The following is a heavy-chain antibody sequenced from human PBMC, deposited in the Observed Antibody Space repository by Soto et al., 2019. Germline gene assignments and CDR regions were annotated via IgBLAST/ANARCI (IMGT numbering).Heavy chain of an antibody. CDR2: FDPEDGET. D-gene: IGHD2-15*01. CDR3: ATDVNLGYCSGGSCYTFDY. Sequence: ASVKVSCKVSGYTLTELSMHWVRQAPGKGLEWMRGFDPEDGETIYAQKFQGSVTMTEDTSTDTAYMELSSLRSEDTAVYYCATDVNLGYCSGGSCYTFDYWGQGTLVTAPQ. V-gene: IGHV1-24*01. J-gene: IGHJ4*02. CDR1: GYTLTELS.